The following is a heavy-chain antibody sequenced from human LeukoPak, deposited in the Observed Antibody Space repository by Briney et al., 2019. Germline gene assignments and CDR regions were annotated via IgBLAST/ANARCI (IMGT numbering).Heavy chain of an antibody. D-gene: IGHD3-22*01. Sequence: ASVKVSCKASGYTFTDYFIHWVRQAPGQGLEWMGWINPNSGGTNYAQNFQGRVTMTRDTSISTAYMELSRLRSDDTAVYYCARDLLMRGSSGYYSVSYYFDYWGQGTLVTVSS. V-gene: IGHV1-2*02. CDR3: ARDLLMRGSSGYYSVSYYFDY. CDR2: INPNSGGT. J-gene: IGHJ4*02. CDR1: GYTFTDYF.